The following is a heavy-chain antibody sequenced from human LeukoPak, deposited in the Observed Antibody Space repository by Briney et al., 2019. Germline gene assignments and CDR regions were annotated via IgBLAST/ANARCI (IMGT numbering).Heavy chain of an antibody. Sequence: GGSLRLSCAASGFTFDDYAMHWVRQAPGKGLEWGSLISWDGGSTYYADSVKGRFTISRDNSKNSLYLQMNSLRAEDTALYYCTKAQGPGSSYTPGDELRLGELSLLDYWGQGTLVTVSS. CDR3: TKAQGPGSSYTPGDELRLGELSLLDY. V-gene: IGHV3-43D*03. J-gene: IGHJ4*02. D-gene: IGHD3-16*02. CDR1: GFTFDDYA. CDR2: ISWDGGST.